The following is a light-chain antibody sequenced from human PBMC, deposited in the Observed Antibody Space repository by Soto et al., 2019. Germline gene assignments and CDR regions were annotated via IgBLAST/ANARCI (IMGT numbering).Light chain of an antibody. Sequence: EIVLTPSPGTLSLSPGERATRSCRVRQSISSSHLRWYQQTPGQAPRLLIYAESSRATGIPDWFHGSGSGTDFSLTIGSLAPEEFAVYYYQQYGSSPRTFGQGTKVLIQ. J-gene: IGKJ1*01. V-gene: IGKV3-20*01. CDR1: QSISSSH. CDR3: QQYGSSPRT. CDR2: AES.